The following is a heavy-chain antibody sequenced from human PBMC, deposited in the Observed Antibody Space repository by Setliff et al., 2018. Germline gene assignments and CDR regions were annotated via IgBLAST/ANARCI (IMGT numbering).Heavy chain of an antibody. CDR2: ISSSSSYI. V-gene: IGHV3-21*01. CDR1: GFTFSSYS. J-gene: IGHJ4*02. D-gene: IGHD6-6*01. Sequence: GGSLRLSCAASGFTFSSYSLNWVRQAPGKGLEWVSSISSSSSYIYYADSVQGRFTISRDNAKNSLYLQMNSLRAEDTAVYYCARLVDEGQYYFDYWGQGTLVTVSS. CDR3: ARLVDEGQYYFDY.